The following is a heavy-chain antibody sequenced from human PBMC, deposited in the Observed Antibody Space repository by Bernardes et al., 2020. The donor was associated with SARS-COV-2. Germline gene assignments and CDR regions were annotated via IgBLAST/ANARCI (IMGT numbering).Heavy chain of an antibody. CDR3: ARGTWIELWLGGTWFDP. Sequence: SETLSLTCTVSGASIRSGGDYWTWIRQHPGKGLEWIGYIYYSGNTHYNPSLKSRATISVDTSENQFSLKLSSVTAADTAVYYCARGTWIELWLGGTWFDPWGQGRLVTVSS. D-gene: IGHD5-18*01. V-gene: IGHV4-31*03. J-gene: IGHJ5*02. CDR1: GASIRSGGDY. CDR2: IYYSGNT.